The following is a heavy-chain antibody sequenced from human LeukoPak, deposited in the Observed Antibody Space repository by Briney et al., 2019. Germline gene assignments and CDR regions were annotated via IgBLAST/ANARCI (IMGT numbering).Heavy chain of an antibody. Sequence: ASVKVSCKVSGYILSELSMHWVRQPPGKGLEWMGGFDPEEDETIYAQRFQGRITMTEDTSTDTAYMELSSLRFGDTAVYYCATGGRSREANWFDPWGQGTLVTVSS. CDR3: ATGGRSREANWFDP. CDR1: GYILSELS. J-gene: IGHJ5*02. CDR2: FDPEEDET. V-gene: IGHV1-24*01. D-gene: IGHD1-26*01.